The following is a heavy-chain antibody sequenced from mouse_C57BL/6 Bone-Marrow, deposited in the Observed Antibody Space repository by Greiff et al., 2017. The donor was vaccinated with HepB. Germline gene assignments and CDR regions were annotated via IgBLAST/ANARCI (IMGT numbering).Heavy chain of an antibody. CDR2: IDPSDSET. D-gene: IGHD1-1*01. Sequence: QVQLQQPGAELVRPGSSVKLSCKASGYTFTSYWMHWVKQRPIQGLEWIGNIDPSDSETHYNQKFKDKATLTVDKSTSTAYMQLSSLTSEDSAVYYCARYPIPTVVATHYFDYWGQGTTLTVSS. CDR3: ARYPIPTVVATHYFDY. V-gene: IGHV1-52*01. CDR1: GYTFTSYW. J-gene: IGHJ2*01.